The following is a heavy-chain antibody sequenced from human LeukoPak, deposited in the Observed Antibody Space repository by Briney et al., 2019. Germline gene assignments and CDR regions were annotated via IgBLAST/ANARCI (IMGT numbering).Heavy chain of an antibody. J-gene: IGHJ6*03. CDR3: SRNYDDGVYYYYYMDV. CDR2: ISAYNGNT. V-gene: IGHV1-18*01. CDR1: GYTFTSYG. D-gene: IGHD4-17*01. Sequence: ASVKVSCKASGYTFTSYGISWVRQAPGQGLEWMGWISAYNGNTNYAQKLQGRVTMTTDTSTSTAYMELRSLRSDDTAVYYCSRNYDDGVYYYYYMDVWGKGTTVTVSS.